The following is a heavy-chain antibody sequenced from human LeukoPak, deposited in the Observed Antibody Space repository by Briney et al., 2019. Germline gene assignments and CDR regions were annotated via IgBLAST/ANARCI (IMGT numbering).Heavy chain of an antibody. V-gene: IGHV4-39*07. CDR1: GGSINSVSHY. CDR3: ASSPRAVWSGSSQPPYYFDN. D-gene: IGHD3-3*01. CDR2: AYYSGYT. J-gene: IGHJ4*02. Sequence: SETLSLTCTVSGGSINSVSHYWGWIRQPPGQGLEWIGSAYYSGYTYYKPSLKSRVTILADTSKNQFSLKLSSVTAADTAVYYCASSPRAVWSGSSQPPYYFDNWGQGTLVSVSS.